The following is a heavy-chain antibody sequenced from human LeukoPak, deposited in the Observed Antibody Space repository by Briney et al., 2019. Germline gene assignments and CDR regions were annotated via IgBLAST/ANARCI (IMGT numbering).Heavy chain of an antibody. J-gene: IGHJ4*02. V-gene: IGHV1-8*02. CDR3: ARATGELDY. Sequence: ASVKVSCKASGYTFISCGISWVRQAPGQGLEWMGWMNPNSGNTGYAQKFQGRVTMTRNTSISTAYMELSSLRSEDTAVYYCARATGELDYWGQGTLVTVSS. D-gene: IGHD7-27*01. CDR1: GYTFISCG. CDR2: MNPNSGNT.